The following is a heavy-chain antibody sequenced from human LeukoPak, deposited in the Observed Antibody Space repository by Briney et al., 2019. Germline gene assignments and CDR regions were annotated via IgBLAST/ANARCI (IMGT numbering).Heavy chain of an antibody. CDR3: ARDWHSDCSGGSCYSEAYYYGMDV. D-gene: IGHD2-15*01. V-gene: IGHV4-4*02. Sequence: PSETLSLTCAVSGGSIINSNWWSWVRQPPGKGLEWIGEIDHSGSTSYNPSLKSRVTMSVDRSQNQFSLRLSTVTAADTAVYYCARDWHSDCSGGSCYSEAYYYGMDVWGQGTTVTVSS. CDR2: IDHSGST. J-gene: IGHJ6*02. CDR1: GGSIINSNW.